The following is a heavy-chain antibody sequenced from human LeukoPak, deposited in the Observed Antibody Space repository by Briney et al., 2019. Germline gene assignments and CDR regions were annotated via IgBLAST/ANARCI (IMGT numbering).Heavy chain of an antibody. Sequence: PSETLSLTCTVSGGSISSYYWSWIRQPAGKGLEWIGRIYTSGSTNYNPSLKSRVTISVDTSKNQFSLKLSSVTAADTAVYYCARGVISGYDGKIDYWGQGTLVTVSS. D-gene: IGHD5-12*01. J-gene: IGHJ4*02. CDR1: GGSISSYY. CDR3: ARGVISGYDGKIDY. CDR2: IYTSGST. V-gene: IGHV4-4*07.